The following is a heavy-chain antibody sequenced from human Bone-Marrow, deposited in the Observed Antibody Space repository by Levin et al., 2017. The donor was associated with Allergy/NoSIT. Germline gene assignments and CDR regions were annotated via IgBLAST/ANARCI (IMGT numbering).Heavy chain of an antibody. D-gene: IGHD5/OR15-5a*01. CDR1: GFTFSDYA. CDR3: ASSVWGALDV. Sequence: GGSLRLSCAASGFTFSDYALHWVRQAPGKGLEWVTLISYDGSDKYYADSVKGRFTISRDNSNNTLYVQMNSLRPDDSAVYYCASSVWGALDVWGQGTTVTVSS. CDR2: ISYDGSDK. V-gene: IGHV3-30*04. J-gene: IGHJ6*02.